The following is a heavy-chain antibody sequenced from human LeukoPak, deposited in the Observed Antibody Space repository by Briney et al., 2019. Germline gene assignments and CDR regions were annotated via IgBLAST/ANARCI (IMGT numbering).Heavy chain of an antibody. D-gene: IGHD3-22*01. CDR3: ARDLDSSGYFDAFDI. CDR2: ISAYNGNT. CDR1: GYTFTSYG. J-gene: IGHJ3*02. Sequence: ASVKVSCKASGYTFTSYGISWVRQAPGQGLEWMGWISAYNGNTNYAQKLQGRVTMTRDTSTSTVYMELSSLRSEDTAVYYCARDLDSSGYFDAFDIWGQGTMVTVSS. V-gene: IGHV1-18*01.